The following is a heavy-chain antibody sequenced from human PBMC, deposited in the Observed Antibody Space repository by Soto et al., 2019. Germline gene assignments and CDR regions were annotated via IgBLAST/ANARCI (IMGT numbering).Heavy chain of an antibody. CDR2: IYYSGST. D-gene: IGHD3-16*02. CDR1: GGSISSSSYY. J-gene: IGHJ4*02. V-gene: IGHV4-39*01. Sequence: ETLSLTCTVSGGSISSSSYYWGWIRQPPGKGLEWIGSIYYSGSTYYNPSLKSRVTISVDTSKNQFSLKLSSVTAADTAVYYCARFYRSGGNVDYWGQGTLVTVSS. CDR3: ARFYRSGGNVDY.